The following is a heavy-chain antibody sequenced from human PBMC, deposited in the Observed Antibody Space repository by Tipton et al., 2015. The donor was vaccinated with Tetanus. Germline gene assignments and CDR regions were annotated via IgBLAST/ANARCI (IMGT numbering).Heavy chain of an antibody. CDR2: ISYSGSS. Sequence: TLSLTCTVSGGSVSSGSYYWNWVRQPPGKGLEWIGYISYSGSSSFNPSLKSRVTMSVDKSKNQFSLKLTSATAADTAVYYCARAYDFWSGHLDFWGRGTLVTVSS. D-gene: IGHD3-3*01. J-gene: IGHJ4*02. CDR3: ARAYDFWSGHLDF. CDR1: GGSVSSGSYY. V-gene: IGHV4-61*01.